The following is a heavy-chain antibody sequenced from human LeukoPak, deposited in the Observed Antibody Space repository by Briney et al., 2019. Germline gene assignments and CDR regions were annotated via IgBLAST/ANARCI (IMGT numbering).Heavy chain of an antibody. V-gene: IGHV4-4*02. Sequence: PSETLSLTRAVSGGYISSSNWRSRVRQPPGKGLEWIGEIYHSGGTNFNPSLQSRGTLSIDKSKNQFSLKLSSVTAADTAVYYCARVSIVVVVAAYFDYWGQGTLVTVSS. CDR2: IYHSGGT. D-gene: IGHD2-15*01. CDR1: GGYISSSNW. J-gene: IGHJ4*02. CDR3: ARVSIVVVVAAYFDY.